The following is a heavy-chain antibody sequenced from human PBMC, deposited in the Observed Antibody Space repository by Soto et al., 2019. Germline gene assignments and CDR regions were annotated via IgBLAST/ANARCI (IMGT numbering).Heavy chain of an antibody. J-gene: IGHJ5*02. CDR2: ISGSGGST. CDR3: AKSRYYGSGSPIDP. Sequence: GGSLRLSCAASGFTFSSYAMSWVRQAPGKGLEWVSAISGSGGSTYYADSVKGRFTISRDNSKNTLYLQMNSLRAEDTAVYYCAKSRYYGSGSPIDPWGQGTLVTVSS. CDR1: GFTFSSYA. D-gene: IGHD3-10*01. V-gene: IGHV3-23*01.